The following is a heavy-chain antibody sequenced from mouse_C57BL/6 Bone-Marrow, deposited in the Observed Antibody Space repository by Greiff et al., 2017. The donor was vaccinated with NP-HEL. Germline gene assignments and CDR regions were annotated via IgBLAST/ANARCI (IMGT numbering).Heavy chain of an antibody. D-gene: IGHD1-1*01. CDR1: GYTFTSYW. CDR2: INPSSGYT. CDR3: APDYYGSSYSCAY. V-gene: IGHV1-7*01. J-gene: IGHJ3*01. Sequence: QVQLQQSGAELAKPGASVKLSCKASGYTFTSYWMHWVKQRPGQGLEWIGYINPSSGYTKYNQKFKDKATLTADKSSSTAYMQLSSLTYVDTAVYYCAPDYYGSSYSCAYWGQGTLVTVSA.